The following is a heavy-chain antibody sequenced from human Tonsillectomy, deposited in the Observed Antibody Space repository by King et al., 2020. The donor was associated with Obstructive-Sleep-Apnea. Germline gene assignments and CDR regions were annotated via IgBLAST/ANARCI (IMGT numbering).Heavy chain of an antibody. D-gene: IGHD6-13*01. CDR2: ICWDGGGT. CDR1: GFTFDDYN. J-gene: IGHJ6*02. V-gene: IGHV3-43*01. Sequence: QLVQSGGVVVQPGGSLRLSCAASGFTFDDYNMHWVRQAPGKGLECVSLICWDGGGTSYADSVKCRFTISRDNSKNSLYLQMNSLRTEDTALYYCAKAAYSSSWIDYYYYGMDVWGQGTTVTVSS. CDR3: AKAAYSSSWIDYYYYGMDV.